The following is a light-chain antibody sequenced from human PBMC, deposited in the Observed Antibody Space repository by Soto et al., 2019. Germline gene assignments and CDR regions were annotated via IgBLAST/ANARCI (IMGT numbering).Light chain of an antibody. Sequence: QSALTQSASVSGSPGKSITISCTGTSSDIGAYNYVSWYQQHPGKAPKLMIYEVSNRPSGVSNRFSGSKSGNTASLTISGIQDEDEADYYCSSYTGSSTPYVFGTGTKITVL. J-gene: IGLJ1*01. CDR3: SSYTGSSTPYV. CDR1: SSDIGAYNY. V-gene: IGLV2-14*01. CDR2: EVS.